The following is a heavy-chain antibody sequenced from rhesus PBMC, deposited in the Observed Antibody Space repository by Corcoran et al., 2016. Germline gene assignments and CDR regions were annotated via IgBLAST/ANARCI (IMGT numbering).Heavy chain of an antibody. CDR2: IDGRNWRT. CDR1: GGSISSTHW. CDR3: ARTGVIIIGF. V-gene: IGHV4-93*02. J-gene: IGHJ4*01. D-gene: IGHD3-22*01. Sequence: QVQLQESGPAVVKPSETLSLTFAVSGGSISSTHWWSWIRQSPGKGLEWIGGIDGRNWRTEYNPTHKSRGTISIDTAKNQFSLKLRSVTAADTAVYYCARTGVIIIGFCGQGVLVTVSS.